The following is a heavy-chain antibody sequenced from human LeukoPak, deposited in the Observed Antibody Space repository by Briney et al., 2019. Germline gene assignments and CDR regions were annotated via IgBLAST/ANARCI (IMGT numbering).Heavy chain of an antibody. CDR3: ARFFIRGYSSSSGDY. CDR2: INHSGST. J-gene: IGHJ4*02. Sequence: SETLSLTCAVYGGSFSGYYWSWIRQPPGKGLEWIGEINHSGSTNYNPPLKSRVTISVDTSKNQFSLKLSSVTAADTAVYYCARFFIRGYSSSSGDYWGQGTLVTVSS. D-gene: IGHD6-6*01. V-gene: IGHV4-34*01. CDR1: GGSFSGYY.